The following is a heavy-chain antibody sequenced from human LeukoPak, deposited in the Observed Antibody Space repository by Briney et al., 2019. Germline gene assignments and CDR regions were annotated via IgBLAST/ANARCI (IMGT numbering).Heavy chain of an antibody. Sequence: SSETLSLTCTVSGASINIYYWNWIRQTPGKGLEWIGYIFRTGNTKYNPSLESRVIISVDTSKSQFSLKMRSVTAADTAVYFCARATPRYNFGAEHFDYWGQGALVTVSS. CDR3: ARATPRYNFGAEHFDY. CDR1: GASINIYY. V-gene: IGHV4-59*01. D-gene: IGHD5-18*01. CDR2: IFRTGNT. J-gene: IGHJ4*02.